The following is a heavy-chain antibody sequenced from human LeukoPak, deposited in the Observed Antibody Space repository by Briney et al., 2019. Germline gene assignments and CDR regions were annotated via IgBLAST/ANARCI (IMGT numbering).Heavy chain of an antibody. CDR2: ISAYNGNT. CDR1: GYTFTSYG. D-gene: IGHD3-9*01. Sequence: ASVKVSCKASGYTFTSYGISWVRQAPGQGLEWMRWISAYNGNTNYAQKLQGRVTMTTDTSTSTAYMELRSLRSDDTAVYYCARGRYDILTGYYLGDDYWGQGTLVTVSS. J-gene: IGHJ4*02. V-gene: IGHV1-18*01. CDR3: ARGRYDILTGYYLGDDY.